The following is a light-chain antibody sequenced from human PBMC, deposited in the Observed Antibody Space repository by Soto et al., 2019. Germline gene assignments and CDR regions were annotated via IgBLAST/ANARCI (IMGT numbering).Light chain of an antibody. CDR3: TAWDDSLRGGM. Sequence: QAVVTQPPSASGTPGQRVTISCSGSSSNVGSNHVHWYQQLPGTAPKLLLSDNDQRPSGVPDRFSGSKSGTSASLAISGLRSEDEADYYCTAWDDSLRGGMFGGGTKLTVL. CDR2: DND. V-gene: IGLV1-47*02. J-gene: IGLJ3*02. CDR1: SSNVGSNH.